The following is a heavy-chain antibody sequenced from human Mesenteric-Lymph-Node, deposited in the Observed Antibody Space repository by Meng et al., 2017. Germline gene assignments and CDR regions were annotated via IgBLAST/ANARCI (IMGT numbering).Heavy chain of an antibody. V-gene: IGHV5-51*01. CDR3: VRSRLGYSGWYHPGGYFDY. CDR1: GYSFTNYW. J-gene: IGHJ4*02. D-gene: IGHD6-13*01. Sequence: GGSLRLSCKASGYSFTNYWIGWVRQMPGKGLEWMGIVYPGDSNTRYSPSFQGQVTISADKSITTAYLQWSSLKASDTAMYYCVRSRLGYSGWYHPGGYFDYWGQGTLVTVSS. CDR2: VYPGDSNT.